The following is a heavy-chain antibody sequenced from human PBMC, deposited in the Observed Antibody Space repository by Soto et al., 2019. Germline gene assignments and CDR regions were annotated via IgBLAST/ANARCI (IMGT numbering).Heavy chain of an antibody. CDR1: GFTFTNHN. D-gene: IGHD2-15*01. CDR3: ARDPPLSVLVVAATDDF. CDR2: ISSSSSFR. J-gene: IGHJ4*02. Sequence: EVQLVESGGGLVKPGGSLRLSCAASGFTFTNHNMNWVRQAPGKGLEWVSSISSSSSFRNYADSVKGRFSISRANDKNFMYLQMDSLSAEDTAVYYCARDPPLSVLVVAATDDFWGQGTLVTVSS. V-gene: IGHV3-21*02.